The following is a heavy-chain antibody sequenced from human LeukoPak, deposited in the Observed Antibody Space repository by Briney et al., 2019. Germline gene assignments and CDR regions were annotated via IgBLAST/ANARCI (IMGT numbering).Heavy chain of an antibody. CDR2: MNPNSGNT. CDR1: GYTFTSYD. J-gene: IGHJ6*02. V-gene: IGHV1-8*01. D-gene: IGHD3-3*01. Sequence: ASVKVSCKASGYTFTSYDINWVRQATGQGLEWMGWMNPNSGNTGYAQKFQGRVTMTGNTSISTAYMELSSLRSEDTAVYYCARGSLVRFLEWLALYYYYYGMDVWGQGTTVTVSS. CDR3: ARGSLVRFLEWLALYYYYYGMDV.